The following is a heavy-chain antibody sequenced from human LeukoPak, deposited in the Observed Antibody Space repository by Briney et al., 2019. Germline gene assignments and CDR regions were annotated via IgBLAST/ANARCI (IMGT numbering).Heavy chain of an antibody. J-gene: IGHJ4*02. D-gene: IGHD3-22*01. V-gene: IGHV1-24*01. Sequence: ASVKVSCKVSGYTLTELSMHWVRQAPGKGLEWMGGFDPEDGETIYAQKFQGRVTMTEDTSTDTAYMELSSLRSEDTAVYYCATGTYYYDSSGYHLGYFDYWGQGTLVTVSS. CDR1: GYTLTELS. CDR3: ATGTYYYDSSGYHLGYFDY. CDR2: FDPEDGET.